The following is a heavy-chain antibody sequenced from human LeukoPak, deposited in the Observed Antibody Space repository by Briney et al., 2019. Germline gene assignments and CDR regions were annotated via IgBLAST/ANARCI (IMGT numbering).Heavy chain of an antibody. CDR2: IWFDGSNK. Sequence: GGSLRLSCAASGFTFSSYAMSWVRQAPGKGLEWVAIIWFDGSNKYYANSAKGRFTISRDDSKNTLYLQMNSLRAEDTAVYYCARDGEVADSSSPAGGGPFDYWGQGTLVTVSS. D-gene: IGHD6-6*01. CDR3: ARDGEVADSSSPAGGGPFDY. CDR1: GFTFSSYA. V-gene: IGHV3-33*08. J-gene: IGHJ4*02.